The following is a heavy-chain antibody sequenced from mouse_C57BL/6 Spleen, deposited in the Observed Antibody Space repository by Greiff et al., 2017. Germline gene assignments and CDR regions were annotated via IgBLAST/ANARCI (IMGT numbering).Heavy chain of an antibody. J-gene: IGHJ4*01. CDR3: ARSDSSGSFYAMDY. CDR1: GYTFTDYY. Sequence: VKLQESGAELVRPGASVKLSCKASGYTFTDYYINWVKQRPGQGLEWIARIYPGSGNTYYNEKFKGKATLTAEKSSSTAYMQLSSLTSEDSAVYFCARSDSSGSFYAMDYWGQGTSVTVSS. V-gene: IGHV1-76*01. D-gene: IGHD3-2*02. CDR2: IYPGSGNT.